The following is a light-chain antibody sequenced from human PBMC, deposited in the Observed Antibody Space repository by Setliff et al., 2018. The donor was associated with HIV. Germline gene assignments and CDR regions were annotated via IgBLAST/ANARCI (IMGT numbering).Light chain of an antibody. V-gene: IGLV2-23*02. Sequence: QSALAQPASVSGSPGQSITISCTGTSSDVRSYNLVSWYQQHPGKAPKLMIYEVSKRPSGVSNRFSGSKSGNTASLTISGLQAEAEADYYCCSYAGSSTPYVFGTGTKVTVL. CDR2: EVS. CDR1: SSDVRSYNL. J-gene: IGLJ1*01. CDR3: CSYAGSSTPYV.